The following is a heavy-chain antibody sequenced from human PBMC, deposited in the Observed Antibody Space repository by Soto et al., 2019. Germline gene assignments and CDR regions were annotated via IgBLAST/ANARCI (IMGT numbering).Heavy chain of an antibody. V-gene: IGHV4-59*08. Sequence: SETLSLTCTVSGGSISSYYWSWIRQPPGKGLEWIGYIYYSGSTNYNPSLKSRVTISVDTSKNQFSLKLSSVTAADTAVYYCARHSPYSSGWFRALNWFDPWGQGTLVTVSS. D-gene: IGHD6-19*01. CDR3: ARHSPYSSGWFRALNWFDP. CDR2: IYYSGST. CDR1: GGSISSYY. J-gene: IGHJ5*02.